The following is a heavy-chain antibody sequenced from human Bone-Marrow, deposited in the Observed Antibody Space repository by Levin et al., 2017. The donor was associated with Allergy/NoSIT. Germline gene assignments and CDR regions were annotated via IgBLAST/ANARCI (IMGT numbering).Heavy chain of an antibody. D-gene: IGHD6-13*01. CDR3: ARDVIPGIAAAGTFPPGSNWFDP. J-gene: IGHJ5*02. CDR2: INTNTGNP. Sequence: ASVKVSCKASGYTFTSYAMNWVRQAPGQGLEWMGWINTNTGNPTYAQGFTGRFVFSLDTSVSTAYLQISSLKAEDTAVYYCARDVIPGIAAAGTFPPGSNWFDPWGQGTLVTVSS. V-gene: IGHV7-4-1*02. CDR1: GYTFTSYA.